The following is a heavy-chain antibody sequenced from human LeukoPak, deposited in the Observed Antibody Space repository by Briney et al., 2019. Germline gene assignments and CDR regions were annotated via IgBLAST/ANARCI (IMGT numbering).Heavy chain of an antibody. D-gene: IGHD6-13*01. CDR3: AKFIAAAGAAEYFQH. CDR1: GFTFSSYA. Sequence: GGSLRLSCAASGFTFSSYAMSWVRQAPGKGLEWVSAISGSGGSTYYADSVKGRFTISRDNSKNTLYLQMNSLRAEDTAVYYCAKFIAAAGAAEYFQHWGQGTLVTVSS. V-gene: IGHV3-23*01. J-gene: IGHJ1*01. CDR2: ISGSGGST.